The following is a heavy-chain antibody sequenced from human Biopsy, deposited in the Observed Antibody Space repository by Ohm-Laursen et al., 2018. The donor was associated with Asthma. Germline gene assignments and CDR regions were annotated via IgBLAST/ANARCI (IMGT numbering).Heavy chain of an antibody. D-gene: IGHD5-12*01. CDR2: ISYDGNHK. CDR1: VFMFRSFG. J-gene: IGHJ4*02. Sequence: SLRLSCSASVFMFRSFGMHWVRQAPGKGLEWVADISYDGNHKFYEDPVKGRFTISRDNSKNTLYLQMNSLRTEDTAVYYCAKRRGYSGHDNDYWGQGTLVIVSS. CDR3: AKRRGYSGHDNDY. V-gene: IGHV3-30*18.